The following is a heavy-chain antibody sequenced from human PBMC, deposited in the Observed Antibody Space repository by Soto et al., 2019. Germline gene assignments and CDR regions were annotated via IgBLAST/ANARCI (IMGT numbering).Heavy chain of an antibody. CDR2: IKSKTDGGTT. CDR1: GFTFSNAW. D-gene: IGHD3-22*01. J-gene: IGHJ4*02. V-gene: IGHV3-15*01. Sequence: GGSLRLSCAASGFTFSNAWMSWVRRAPGKGLEWVGRIKSKTDGGTTDYAAPVKGRFTISRDDSKNTLYLQMNSLKTEDTAVYYCTTDRYYDSSGYYPFDYWGQGTLVTVSS. CDR3: TTDRYYDSSGYYPFDY.